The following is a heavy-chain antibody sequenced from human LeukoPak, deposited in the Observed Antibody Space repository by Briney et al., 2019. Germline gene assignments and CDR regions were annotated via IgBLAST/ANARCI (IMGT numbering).Heavy chain of an antibody. CDR2: IKHDGSER. CDR3: ARVVVPYSGSSEDYYMDV. Sequence: GGSLRLSRAASGFTFSIYWMSWVRQAPGKALEWVANIKHDGSERDYVEFVKGRFTISRDNAKNSLYLHLNSLRAEDTAVYYCARVVVPYSGSSEDYYMDVWGKGTTVTVSS. D-gene: IGHD1-26*01. V-gene: IGHV3-7*01. CDR1: GFTFSIYW. J-gene: IGHJ6*03.